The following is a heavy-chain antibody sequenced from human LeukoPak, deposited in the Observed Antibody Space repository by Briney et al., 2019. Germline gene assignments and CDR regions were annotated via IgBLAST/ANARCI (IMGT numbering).Heavy chain of an antibody. CDR1: GYTFTGYY. CDR3: ARGGIEVATICDY. CDR2: INPNSGGT. J-gene: IGHJ4*02. V-gene: IGHV1-2*02. D-gene: IGHD5-24*01. Sequence: ASVKVSCKASGYTFTGYYMHWVRQAPGQGLEWMGWINPNSGGTNYAQKFQGRVTMTRDMSSTTVYMELSSLRSDDTAVYYCARGGIEVATICDYWGQGTLVTVSS.